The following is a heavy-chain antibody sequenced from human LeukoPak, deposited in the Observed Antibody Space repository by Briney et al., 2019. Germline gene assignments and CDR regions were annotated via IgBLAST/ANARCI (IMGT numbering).Heavy chain of an antibody. CDR3: ARALNFDY. V-gene: IGHV4-59*01. CDR1: GGSITYYY. CDR2: IYYDGRT. J-gene: IGHJ4*02. Sequence: SETLSLTCTVSGGSITYYYWSWIRQPPGKGLEWIGYIYYDGRTNYSPSLESRVTISVDTSKNQFSLKLSSVTAADTAVYYCARALNFDYWGQGTLVTVSS.